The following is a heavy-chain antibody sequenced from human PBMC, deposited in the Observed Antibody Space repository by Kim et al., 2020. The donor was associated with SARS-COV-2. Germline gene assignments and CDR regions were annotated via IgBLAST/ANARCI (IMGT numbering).Heavy chain of an antibody. CDR2: IYYSGST. J-gene: IGHJ3*02. V-gene: IGHV4-61*01. Sequence: SETLSLTCTVSGGSVSSGSYYWSWIRQPPGKGLEWIGYIYYSGSTNYNPSLKSRVTISVDTSKNQFSLKLSSVTAADTAVYYCARFPLGHAFDIWGQGT. CDR1: GGSVSSGSYY. CDR3: ARFPLGHAFDI.